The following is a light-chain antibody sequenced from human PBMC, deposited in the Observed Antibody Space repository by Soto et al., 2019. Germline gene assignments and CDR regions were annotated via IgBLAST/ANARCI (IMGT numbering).Light chain of an antibody. CDR1: QSVSSN. CDR2: GAS. Sequence: ERVMTQSPATLSVSPGERATLSCRASQSVSSNLAWYQQKPGQAPRLLIYGASTRATGIPARFSGSGSGTEFTLTISSLQSEDFVVYYCQQYNNWPGTFGQGTKVDIK. V-gene: IGKV3-15*01. CDR3: QQYNNWPGT. J-gene: IGKJ1*01.